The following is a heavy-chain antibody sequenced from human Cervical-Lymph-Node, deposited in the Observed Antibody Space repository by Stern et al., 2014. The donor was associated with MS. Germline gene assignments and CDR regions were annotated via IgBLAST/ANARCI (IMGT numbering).Heavy chain of an antibody. CDR1: GGSITTYY. CDR2: IYYGGGT. V-gene: IGHV4-59*01. J-gene: IGHJ2*01. CDR3: ARDPSFKYTSISYRDFDL. Sequence: QLQLQESGPGLVKPSETLTLTCTVSGGSITTYYWTWIRQFPGKGLEWVGSIYYGGGTSYNPSHKSRVTISLDTSKNQFSLNVRSVTAADTAVYYCARDPSFKYTSISYRDFDLWGRGTLVTVSS. D-gene: IGHD6-13*01.